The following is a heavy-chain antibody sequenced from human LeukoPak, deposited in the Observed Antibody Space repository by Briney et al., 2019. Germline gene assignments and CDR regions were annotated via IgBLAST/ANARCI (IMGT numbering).Heavy chain of an antibody. CDR1: GFTFSSYL. CDR2: ISSNGDST. D-gene: IGHD3-22*01. J-gene: IGHJ4*02. V-gene: IGHV3-64*01. CDR3: AREYYYEELDY. Sequence: GGSLRLSCAASGFTFSSYLMHWVRQAPGKGLEYVSGISSNGDSTYYANSVKGRFTISRDNSKNTLYLQMGSLRSEDMAVYYCAREYYYEELDYWGQGTLVTVSS.